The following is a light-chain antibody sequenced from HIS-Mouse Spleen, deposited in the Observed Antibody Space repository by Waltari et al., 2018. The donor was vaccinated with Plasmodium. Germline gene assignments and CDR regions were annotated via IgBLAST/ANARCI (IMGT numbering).Light chain of an antibody. CDR1: QSVSSSY. Sequence: EIVLTQSPGTLSLSPGDRAPISCRASQSVSSSYLAWYQQKPGQAPRLLIYGASSRATGIPDRFSGSGSGTDFTLTISRLEPEDFAVYYCQQYGSSPLTFGGGTKVEIK. CDR2: GAS. CDR3: QQYGSSPLT. J-gene: IGKJ4*01. V-gene: IGKV3-20*01.